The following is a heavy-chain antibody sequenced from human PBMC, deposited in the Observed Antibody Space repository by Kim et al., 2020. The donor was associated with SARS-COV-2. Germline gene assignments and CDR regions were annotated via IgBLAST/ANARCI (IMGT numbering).Heavy chain of an antibody. Sequence: ASVKVSCKVSGYTLTELSMHWVRQAPGKGLEWMGGFDPEDGETIYAQKFQGRVTMTEDTSTDTAYMELSSLRSEDTAVYYCATEAHDILTGDDYYYYGMDVWGQGTTVTVSS. V-gene: IGHV1-24*01. CDR3: ATEAHDILTGDDYYYYGMDV. D-gene: IGHD3-9*01. J-gene: IGHJ6*02. CDR2: FDPEDGET. CDR1: GYTLTELS.